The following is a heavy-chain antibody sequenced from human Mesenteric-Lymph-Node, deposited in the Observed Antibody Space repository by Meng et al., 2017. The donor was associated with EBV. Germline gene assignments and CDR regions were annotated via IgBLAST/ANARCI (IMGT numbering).Heavy chain of an antibody. D-gene: IGHD3-9*01. CDR2: ISVVNGET. Sequence: QCGGRVQSRGSEMQSSSSVLVYSLATSGNSWARQAPGKGLEWMGWISVVNGETNYAQIFQFRLTLSTDTSTATAYIEIRSLRSDDTAVYYCMRSRRLFDWLPVHPSWGQGTLVTVSS. CDR1: VYSLATSG. J-gene: IGHJ5*02. CDR3: MRSRRLFDWLPVHPS. V-gene: IGHV1-18*01.